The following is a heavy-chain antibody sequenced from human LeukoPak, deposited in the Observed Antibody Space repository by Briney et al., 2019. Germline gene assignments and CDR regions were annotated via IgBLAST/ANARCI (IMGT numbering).Heavy chain of an antibody. CDR2: ISWNSGSI. CDR1: GFTFDDYA. J-gene: IGHJ3*02. Sequence: GGSLRLSCAASGFTFDDYAMHWVRQAPGKGLEWVSGISWNSGSIGYADSVKGRFTISRDNAKNSLCLQMNSLRAEDMALYYCAKGYGYGWDDAFDIWGQGTMVTISS. D-gene: IGHD5-18*01. CDR3: AKGYGYGWDDAFDI. V-gene: IGHV3-9*03.